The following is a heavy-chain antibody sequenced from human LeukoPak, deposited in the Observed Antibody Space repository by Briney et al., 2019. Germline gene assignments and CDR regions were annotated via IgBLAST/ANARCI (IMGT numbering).Heavy chain of an antibody. J-gene: IGHJ5*02. V-gene: IGHV3-74*01. D-gene: IGHD5-12*01. CDR2: INSDGTTT. CDR3: AVSNGGYGP. CDR1: AFNFTAYW. Sequence: GGSLRLSCASSAFNFTAYWMHWVRQDPRQGLLWVARINSDGTTTNYADSVKGRFTISRDNAKNTLFLQMNSLRVEDTAVYFCAVSNGGYGPWGQGALVTVSS.